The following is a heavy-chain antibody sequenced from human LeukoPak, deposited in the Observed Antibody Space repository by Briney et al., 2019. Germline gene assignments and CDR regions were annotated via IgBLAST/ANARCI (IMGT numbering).Heavy chain of an antibody. CDR1: GFTFSYYG. Sequence: GGSLRLSCAASGFTFSYYGMHWVRQAPGKGLEWVAFIRYDGGDKFYAASVKGRFTISRDNSKNTLYLQMNSLRAEDTAVYYCAKGGTYWGYYMDVWGKGTTVTVSS. V-gene: IGHV3-30*02. D-gene: IGHD7-27*01. CDR2: IRYDGGDK. CDR3: AKGGTYWGYYMDV. J-gene: IGHJ6*03.